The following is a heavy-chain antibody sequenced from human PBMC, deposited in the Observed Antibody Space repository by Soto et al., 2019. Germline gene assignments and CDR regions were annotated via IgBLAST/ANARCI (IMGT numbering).Heavy chain of an antibody. D-gene: IGHD1-26*01. CDR1: GFTFSSYG. Sequence: GGSLRLSCAASGFTFSSYGMHWVRQAPGKGLEWVAVIWYDGSNKYYADSVKGRFTISRDNSKNTLYLQMNSLRAEDTAVYYCAGGREELLVDYWGQGTLVTVPQ. V-gene: IGHV3-33*01. CDR2: IWYDGSNK. J-gene: IGHJ4*02. CDR3: AGGREELLVDY.